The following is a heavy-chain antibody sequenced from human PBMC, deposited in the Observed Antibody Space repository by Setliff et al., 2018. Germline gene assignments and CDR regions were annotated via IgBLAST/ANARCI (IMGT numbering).Heavy chain of an antibody. J-gene: IGHJ4*02. CDR3: ARGGYSRGPPVYYFDY. V-gene: IGHV4-39*07. Sequence: PSETLSLTCTVSGGSISSSSYYWGWIRQPPGKGLEWIGSIYYSGSTYYNPSLKSRVTISVDTSKNQFSLKLSSVTAADTAVYYCARGGYSRGPPVYYFDYWGQGTQVTVSS. CDR1: GGSISSSSYY. CDR2: IYYSGST. D-gene: IGHD5-12*01.